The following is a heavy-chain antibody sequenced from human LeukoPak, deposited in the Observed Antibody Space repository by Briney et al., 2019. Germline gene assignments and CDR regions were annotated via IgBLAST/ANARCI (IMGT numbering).Heavy chain of an antibody. CDR1: GFTFSSYD. CDR3: AKSSAPPGYSSSWYLN. D-gene: IGHD6-13*01. J-gene: IGHJ4*02. Sequence: GGSLTLSCAASGFTFSSYDMSWIRQAPGKGLEWVADISGSGGSTYYADSVKGRFTISRDNSTHTQYLQMNSLRAEDTAVYYCAKSSAPPGYSSSWYLNWGQGTLVTVSS. CDR2: ISGSGGST. V-gene: IGHV3-23*01.